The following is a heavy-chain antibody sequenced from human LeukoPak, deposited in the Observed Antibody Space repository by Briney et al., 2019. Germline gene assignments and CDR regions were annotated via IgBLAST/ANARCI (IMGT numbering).Heavy chain of an antibody. Sequence: GGSLRLSCAASGFTFSSYEMNWVRQAPGKGLEWVAYISDSGTTIYYADSVKGRFTISRDNANNSLYLQMNRLRADDTAVYYCARDTAPDGYPAECFDYWGQGTLVTVSS. J-gene: IGHJ4*02. D-gene: IGHD5-24*01. CDR1: GFTFSSYE. CDR2: ISDSGTTI. CDR3: ARDTAPDGYPAECFDY. V-gene: IGHV3-48*03.